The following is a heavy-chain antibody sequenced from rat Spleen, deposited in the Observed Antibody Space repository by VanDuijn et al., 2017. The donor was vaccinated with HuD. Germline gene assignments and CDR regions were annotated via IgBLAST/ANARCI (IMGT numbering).Heavy chain of an antibody. V-gene: IGHV5-7*01. J-gene: IGHJ3*01. Sequence: EVQLVESGGGLVQPGRSLKLSCAASGFTFSDYNMAWVRQAPKKGLEWVATISYDGSSTYYRDSVKGRFSLSRDNAKSILYLQMDSLRSEDTATYYCARHPTYYGFDGDWFGCWGQGTLVTVSS. CDR3: ARHPTYYGFDGDWFGC. CDR2: ISYDGSST. D-gene: IGHD1-7*01. CDR1: GFTFSDYN.